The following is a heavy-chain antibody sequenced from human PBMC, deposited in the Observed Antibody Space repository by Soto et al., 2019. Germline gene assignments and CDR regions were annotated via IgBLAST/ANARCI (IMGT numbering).Heavy chain of an antibody. Sequence: QVQLVQSGAEVKKPGSSVKVSCKASGGTFSSYTISWVRQAPGQGLEWMGRIIPILGIANYAQKFQGRVTITADKSTSTAYMELSSLRSEDTAVYYCALGYYDILTGYPPPSRGMDVWCQGTTVTVSS. CDR2: IIPILGIA. CDR3: ALGYYDILTGYPPPSRGMDV. CDR1: GGTFSSYT. J-gene: IGHJ6*02. V-gene: IGHV1-69*02. D-gene: IGHD3-9*01.